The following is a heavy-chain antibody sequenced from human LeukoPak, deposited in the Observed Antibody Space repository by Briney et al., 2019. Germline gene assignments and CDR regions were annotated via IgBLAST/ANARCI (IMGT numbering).Heavy chain of an antibody. V-gene: IGHV3-43*02. CDR2: ISGDGSVT. Sequence: PGGSLRLSCAASGFAFDDFGMHWVRQAPGKGLEWVSFISGDGSVTYYTDSLKGQFTVSRDNSKNSLYLQMGSLRAEDTALYYCGKDGPVISYWGQGTVVTVSS. CDR1: GFAFDDFG. D-gene: IGHD2-21*01. CDR3: GKDGPVISY. J-gene: IGHJ4*02.